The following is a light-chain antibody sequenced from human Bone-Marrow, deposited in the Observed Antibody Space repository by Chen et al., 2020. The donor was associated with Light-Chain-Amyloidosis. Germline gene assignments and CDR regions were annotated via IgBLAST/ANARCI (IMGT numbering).Light chain of an antibody. J-gene: IGLJ1*01. Sequence: QSALTQPASVSGPPGQPITISCTGTSSDVGGDNHVSWYQQHPDKTPKLMIYEVTNRPSWVPDRFSGSKSDNTASLTISVLQTEDEADYFCSSDTITNTLVFGSGTRVTVL. CDR3: SSDTITNTLV. V-gene: IGLV2-14*01. CDR2: EVT. CDR1: SSDVGGDNH.